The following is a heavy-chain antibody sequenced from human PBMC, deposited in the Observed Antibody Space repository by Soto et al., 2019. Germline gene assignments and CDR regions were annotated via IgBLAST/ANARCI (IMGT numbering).Heavy chain of an antibody. Sequence: GGSLRLSCAASGFTFSTYAMHWVRQAPGKGLEWVAVISYDGSNKYYADSVKGRFTISRDNSKNTLYLQMNSLRAEDTAVYYCARVGSGDSHNAFDIWGQGTMVTVSS. D-gene: IGHD3-10*01. CDR2: ISYDGSNK. V-gene: IGHV3-30-3*01. CDR1: GFTFSTYA. CDR3: ARVGSGDSHNAFDI. J-gene: IGHJ3*02.